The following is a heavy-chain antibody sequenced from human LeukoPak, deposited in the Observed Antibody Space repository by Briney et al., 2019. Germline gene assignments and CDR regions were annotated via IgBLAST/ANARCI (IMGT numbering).Heavy chain of an antibody. CDR1: GFTPSSYA. J-gene: IGHJ4*02. CDR3: ARDAAHYDFWSGYYFDY. Sequence: GGSLRLSCAASGFTPSSYAMSRVRQAPGKGLEWVSAISGSGGITYYADSVKGRFTISRDNSKNTLYPQMNSLRAEDTAVYYCARDAAHYDFWSGYYFDYWGQGTLVTVSS. CDR2: ISGSGGIT. D-gene: IGHD3-3*01. V-gene: IGHV3-23*01.